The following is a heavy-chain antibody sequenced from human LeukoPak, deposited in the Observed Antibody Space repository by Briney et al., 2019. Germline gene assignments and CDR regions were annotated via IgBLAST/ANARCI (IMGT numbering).Heavy chain of an antibody. D-gene: IGHD1-1*01. CDR3: AKEINYLERRQYYGMDV. V-gene: IGHV3-30*18. CDR1: GFTFSSYG. CDR2: ISYDGSNK. J-gene: IGHJ6*02. Sequence: GGSLRLSCAASGFTFSSYGMHWVRQAPGKGLEWVAVISYDGSNKYYADSVKGRFTISRDNSKNTLYLQMNSLRAEDTAVYYCAKEINYLERRQYYGMDVWGQGTTVTDSS.